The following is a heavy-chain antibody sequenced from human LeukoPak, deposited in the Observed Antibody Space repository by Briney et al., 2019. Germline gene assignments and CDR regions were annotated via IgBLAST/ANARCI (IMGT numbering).Heavy chain of an antibody. CDR3: ARDVVGATVLYYYYYMDV. J-gene: IGHJ6*03. V-gene: IGHV4-59*12. CDR1: GGSISSYY. CDR2: IHYSGST. Sequence: PSEPLSLTCTVSGGSISSYYWSWIRQPPGKGLEWIGYIHYSGSTNNNPSLKSRVTMSVDTSKSQFSLRLNSVTAADTAVYYCARDVVGATVLYYYYYMDVWGKGTTVTISS. D-gene: IGHD1-26*01.